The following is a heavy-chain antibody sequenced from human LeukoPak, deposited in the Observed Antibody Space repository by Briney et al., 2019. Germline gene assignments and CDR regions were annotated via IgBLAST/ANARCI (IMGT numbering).Heavy chain of an antibody. CDR1: GFTFSSYW. Sequence: GGSLRLSCAASGFTFSSYWMSWVRQAPGKGLEWVAFIRYDGSNKYYADSVKGRFAISRDNSKNALYLQMNSLRAEDTAVYYCAKASYSGSHGSFDYWGQGTLVTVSS. CDR2: IRYDGSNK. V-gene: IGHV3-30*02. J-gene: IGHJ4*02. D-gene: IGHD1-26*01. CDR3: AKASYSGSHGSFDY.